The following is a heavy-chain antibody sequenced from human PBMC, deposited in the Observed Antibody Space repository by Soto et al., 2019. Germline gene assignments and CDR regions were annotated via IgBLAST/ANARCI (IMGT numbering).Heavy chain of an antibody. CDR1: GETFSSYN. Sequence: GGSLRLSCAASGETFSSYNMHWVRQAPGKGLDWVAVISYDGINKYSADSVKGRFTISRDNSKSTLYLQMNSLRAEDTALYYCAKDKAYCGGDCSYYYYYGMDVWGQGTTVTVSS. J-gene: IGHJ6*02. CDR2: ISYDGINK. V-gene: IGHV3-30-3*01. CDR3: AKDKAYCGGDCSYYYYYGMDV. D-gene: IGHD2-21*02.